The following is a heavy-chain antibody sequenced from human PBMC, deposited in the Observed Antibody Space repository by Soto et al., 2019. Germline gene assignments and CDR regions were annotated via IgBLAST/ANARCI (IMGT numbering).Heavy chain of an antibody. D-gene: IGHD3-16*01. V-gene: IGHV5-51*01. Sequence: VESLTSSCTVSEYRFNSYWIGWVLQMRGKGLEWIGMIYPGDSHTTYSPSFECQVTMSVDKSISTAYLQWSSLKASDSATYYCARQGSNGDYVYFAMDVWGQGTTVTVSS. CDR3: ARQGSNGDYVYFAMDV. CDR2: IYPGDSHT. CDR1: EYRFNSYW. J-gene: IGHJ6*01.